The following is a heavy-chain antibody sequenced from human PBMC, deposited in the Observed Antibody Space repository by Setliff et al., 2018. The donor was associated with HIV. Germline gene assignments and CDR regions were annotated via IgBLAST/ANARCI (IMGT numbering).Heavy chain of an antibody. CDR2: INTGNGNT. V-gene: IGHV1-3*04. J-gene: IGHJ4*02. CDR3: ARTMTFYFDSSFSSGPADY. CDR1: GYTFTTYA. Sequence: ASVKVSCKASGYTFTTYAMMWVRQAPGQSPEWMGWINTGNGNTKYSQKFQGRVTISRDTSANTAYVELYSLTSEDTAVYFCARTMTFYFDSSFSSGPADYWGLGTLFTVSS. D-gene: IGHD3-9*01.